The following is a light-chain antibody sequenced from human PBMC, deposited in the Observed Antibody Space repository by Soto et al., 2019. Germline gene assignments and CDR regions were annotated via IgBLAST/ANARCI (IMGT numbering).Light chain of an antibody. V-gene: IGLV1-44*01. CDR2: SNY. CDR3: SAWDASLNGYV. CDR1: SSNIGSKT. Sequence: QSVLTQPPSASGTPGQRLTISCSGSSSNIGSKTLNWYQQLPGTAPKLLIYSNYQRPSGVPDRFSGAKSGTSASLAISGLQSEDEADYYCSAWDASLNGYVFGTGTKVTVL. J-gene: IGLJ1*01.